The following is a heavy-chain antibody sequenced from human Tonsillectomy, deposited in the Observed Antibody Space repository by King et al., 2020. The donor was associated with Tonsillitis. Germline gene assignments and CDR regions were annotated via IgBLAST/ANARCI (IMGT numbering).Heavy chain of an antibody. CDR3: ARHGAAAVEYYYGMDV. CDR1: GYSFTSYW. V-gene: IGHV5-51*01. CDR2: IYPGDSDT. D-gene: IGHD6-13*01. Sequence: QLVQSGAEVKKPGESLKISCKASGYSFTSYWIGWVRQMPGKGLEWMGIIYPGDSDTTYSPSFQGQVTISADKSISTAYLQWGSLKASDTAMYYCARHGAAAVEYYYGMDVWGQGTTVTVSS. J-gene: IGHJ6*02.